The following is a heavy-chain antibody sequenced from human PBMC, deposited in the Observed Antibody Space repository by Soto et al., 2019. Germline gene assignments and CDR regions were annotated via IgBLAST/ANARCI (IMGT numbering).Heavy chain of an antibody. Sequence: ASVKVSCKASGYTFTSYGISWVRQAPGQGLEWMGWISAYNGNTNYAQKLQGRVTMTTDTSTSTAYMELRSLRSDDTAVYYCAREGSCYSSGCYYYGMGVWGQGTTVTVSS. CDR3: AREGSCYSSGCYYYGMGV. CDR2: ISAYNGNT. V-gene: IGHV1-18*04. CDR1: GYTFTSYG. J-gene: IGHJ6*02. D-gene: IGHD2-15*01.